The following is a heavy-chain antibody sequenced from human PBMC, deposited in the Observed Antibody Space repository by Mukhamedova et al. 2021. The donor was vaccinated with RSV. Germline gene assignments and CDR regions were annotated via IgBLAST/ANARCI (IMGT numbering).Heavy chain of an antibody. CDR3: ARDLGLEQLKVYYYGMDV. Sequence: EWIGEIYHSGSTNYNPSLKSRVTISVDKSKNQFSLKLSSVTAADTAVYYCARDLGLEQLKVYYYGMDVWVQGTTVTASS. V-gene: IGHV4-4*02. J-gene: IGHJ6*02. D-gene: IGHD6-13*01. CDR2: IYHSGST.